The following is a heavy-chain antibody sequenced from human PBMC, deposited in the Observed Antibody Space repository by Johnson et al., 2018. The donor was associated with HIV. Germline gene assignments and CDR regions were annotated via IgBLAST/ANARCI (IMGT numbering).Heavy chain of an antibody. CDR2: IRWNGGDT. J-gene: IGHJ3*02. CDR3: ARDPPLIYGSGSLDAFDI. V-gene: IGHV3-20*04. D-gene: IGHD3-10*01. Sequence: EVQLVESGGGLVQPGGSLRLSCAVSGFTFDDYAMHWVRQAPGKGLEWVSGIRWNGGDTGYADSVKGRLTISRDNAKNSLYLQMNSLRAEDTAVYYCARDPPLIYGSGSLDAFDIWGQGTMVTVSS. CDR1: GFTFDDYA.